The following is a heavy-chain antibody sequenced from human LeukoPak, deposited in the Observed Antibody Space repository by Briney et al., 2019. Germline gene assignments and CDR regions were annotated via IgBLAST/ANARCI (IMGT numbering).Heavy chain of an antibody. CDR2: ISGSGGST. V-gene: IGHV3-23*01. CDR1: GFTFSSYG. J-gene: IGHJ4*02. CDR3: ARVGPMVRGAPVDY. D-gene: IGHD3-10*01. Sequence: GGILRLSCAASGFTFSSYGMSWVRQAPGKGLEWVSAISGSGGSTYYADSVKGRFTISRDNSKNTLYLQMNSLRAEDTAVYYCARVGPMVRGAPVDYWGQGTLVTVSS.